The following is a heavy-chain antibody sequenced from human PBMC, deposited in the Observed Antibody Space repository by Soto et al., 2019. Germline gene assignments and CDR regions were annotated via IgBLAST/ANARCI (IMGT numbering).Heavy chain of an antibody. CDR2: FHYSENT. D-gene: IGHD2-2*01. CDR3: ARLGGYCSTTSCYGFYGMDV. Sequence: QLQLQESGPGLVKPSETLSLTCTVSGGSISSGPYSWGWIRQPPGEGLEWIGTFHYSENTYYNQSPESRVTISVDTSKNQFSLKVTSVTVADTARYYCARLGGYCSTTSCYGFYGMDVWGQGTTVVVSS. J-gene: IGHJ6*02. CDR1: GGSISSGPYS. V-gene: IGHV4-39*01.